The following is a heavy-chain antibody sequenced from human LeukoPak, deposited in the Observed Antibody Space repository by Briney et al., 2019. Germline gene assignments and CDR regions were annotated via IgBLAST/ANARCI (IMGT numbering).Heavy chain of an antibody. CDR3: ARVEEGYGSGRRENYYYYYMDV. D-gene: IGHD3-10*01. CDR2: IYYSGST. V-gene: IGHV4-59*01. CDR1: GGSITSYY. J-gene: IGHJ6*03. Sequence: PSETLSLTCTVSGGSITSYYWSWIRQPPGKGLEWIGYIYYSGSTNYNPSLKSRVIISVDTSKNQFSLKLSSVTAADTAVYYCARVEEGYGSGRRENYYYYYMDVWGKGTTVTVSS.